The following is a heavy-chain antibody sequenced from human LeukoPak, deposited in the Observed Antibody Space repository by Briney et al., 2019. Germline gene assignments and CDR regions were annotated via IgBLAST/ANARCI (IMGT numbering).Heavy chain of an antibody. D-gene: IGHD5-18*01. V-gene: IGHV3-21*01. CDR1: GFTFSSYS. CDR2: ISSSSSYI. J-gene: IGHJ4*02. CDR3: ARLFIRDTAETGFDY. Sequence: TGGSPRLSCAASGFTFSSYSMNWVRQAPGKGLEWVSSISSSSSYIYYADSVKGRFTISRDNAKNSLYLQMNSLRAEDTAVYYCARLFIRDTAETGFDYWGQGTLVTVSS.